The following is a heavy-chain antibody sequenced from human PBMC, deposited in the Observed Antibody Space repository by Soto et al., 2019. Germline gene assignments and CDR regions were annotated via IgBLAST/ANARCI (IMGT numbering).Heavy chain of an antibody. V-gene: IGHV3-23*01. J-gene: IGHJ6*03. CDR2: ITGSTGTT. CDR3: AKDTSSSPYYMDV. CDR1: GFTFSNVA. D-gene: IGHD2-2*01. Sequence: EVQVLESGGGSVQPGGSLRLSCAASGFTFSNVAMSWVRHAPGKGLEWVSEITGSTGTTYYADSVKGRFIISRDNSKNTVHLQMNSLRAEDTAVYYCAKDTSSSPYYMDVWGKGTTVTVSS.